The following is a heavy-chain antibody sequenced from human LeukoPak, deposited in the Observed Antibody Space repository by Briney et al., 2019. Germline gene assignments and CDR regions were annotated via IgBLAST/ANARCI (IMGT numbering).Heavy chain of an antibody. CDR2: IYYSRST. J-gene: IGHJ5*02. V-gene: IGHV4-59*11. D-gene: IGHD3-16*01. Sequence: SETLSLTCTVSGGSISGHYWSWIRQPPGKGLEGIGYIYYSRSTNYNPSLKSRVTISVDTSKNQFSLKVSSVTAADTAVYYCARHDSSGGIDWFDPWGQGTLVTVSS. CDR1: GGSISGHY. CDR3: ARHDSSGGIDWFDP.